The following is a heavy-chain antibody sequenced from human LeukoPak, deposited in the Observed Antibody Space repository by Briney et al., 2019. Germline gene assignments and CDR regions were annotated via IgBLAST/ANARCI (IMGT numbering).Heavy chain of an antibody. V-gene: IGHV3-23*01. CDR3: AKDKYTSGWYY. CDR2: ISADGVSP. D-gene: IGHD6-13*01. CDR1: GFTFSAYA. J-gene: IGHJ4*02. Sequence: GGSLRLSCAASGFTFSAYAIIWVRQAPGKGLEWISTISADGVSPYYADSVKGRFTISRDNSQNTIYLQMNSLRAEDTAVYYCAKDKYTSGWYYWGQGTLVTVSS.